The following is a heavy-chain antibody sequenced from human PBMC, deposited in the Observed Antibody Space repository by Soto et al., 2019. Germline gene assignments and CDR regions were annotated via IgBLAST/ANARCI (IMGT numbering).Heavy chain of an antibody. CDR3: AKLVRDDVRRSDLDH. J-gene: IGHJ4*02. D-gene: IGHD3-10*02. CDR1: GGSISSYY. V-gene: IGHV4-4*07. CDR2: IYTSGST. Sequence: SETLSLTCTVSGGSISSYYWSWIRQPAGKGLEWIGRIYTSGSTNYNPSLKSRVTMSVDTSKNQFSLKLSSVTAADSGVYYCAKLVRDDVRRSDLDHWGQGTLVTV.